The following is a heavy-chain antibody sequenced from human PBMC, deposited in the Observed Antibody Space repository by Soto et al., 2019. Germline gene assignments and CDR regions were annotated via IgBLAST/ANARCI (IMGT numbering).Heavy chain of an antibody. CDR2: INHSGSA. D-gene: IGHD3-10*01. Sequence: SETLSLTCDVYGGSFSGYIWTWIRQTPGKGLQWIGRINHSGSANNNPSLKSRVTILVDKSNNQFSLNLRSVTAADTAVYFCATSVGGFVSGSGTYRFWGQGTQVTVSS. J-gene: IGHJ4*02. V-gene: IGHV4-34*01. CDR1: GGSFSGYI. CDR3: ATSVGGFVSGSGTYRF.